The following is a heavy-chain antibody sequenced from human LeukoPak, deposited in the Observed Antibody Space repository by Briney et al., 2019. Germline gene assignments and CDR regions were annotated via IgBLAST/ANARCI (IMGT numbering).Heavy chain of an antibody. Sequence: GGSLRLSCAASGFAFSNAWMSWVRQAPGKGLEWVGRIKSKTDGGTTDYAAPVKGRFTISRDDSKNTLYLQMNSLKTEDTAVYYCTNYYDGSAYQDYWGQGTLVTVSS. V-gene: IGHV3-15*01. CDR1: GFAFSNAW. J-gene: IGHJ4*02. CDR3: TNYYDGSAYQDY. D-gene: IGHD3-22*01. CDR2: IKSKTDGGTT.